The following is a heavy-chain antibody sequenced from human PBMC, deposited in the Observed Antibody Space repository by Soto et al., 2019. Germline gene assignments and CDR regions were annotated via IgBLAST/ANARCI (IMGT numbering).Heavy chain of an antibody. J-gene: IGHJ6*02. D-gene: IGHD6-13*01. CDR2: TYYRSKWYN. Sequence: SQTLSLTCAISGDSVSSNSAAWNWIRQSPSRGLEWLGRTYYRSKWYNDYAVSVKSRITINPDTSKNQFSLQLNSVTPEDTAVYYCARETIAAGGYYYYGMDVWGQGTTVTVS. CDR1: GDSVSSNSAA. CDR3: ARETIAAGGYYYYGMDV. V-gene: IGHV6-1*01.